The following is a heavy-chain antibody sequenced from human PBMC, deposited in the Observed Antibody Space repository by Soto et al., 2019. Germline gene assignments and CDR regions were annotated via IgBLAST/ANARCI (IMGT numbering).Heavy chain of an antibody. CDR1: GYTFTNYG. CDR3: AGGVGSGSCYNQYYWFDP. V-gene: IGHV1-18*01. CDR2: INVYNGNT. Sequence: QVQLVQSGGEVKKPGASVKVSCKASGYTFTNYGISWVRQAPGQGLESMGWINVYNGNTIYAQKVQGRVTMTTDTSTSTAYMELRSLRSDGTAVYYCAGGVGSGSCYNQYYWFDPWGQGTMVTVSS. J-gene: IGHJ5*02. D-gene: IGHD3-10*01.